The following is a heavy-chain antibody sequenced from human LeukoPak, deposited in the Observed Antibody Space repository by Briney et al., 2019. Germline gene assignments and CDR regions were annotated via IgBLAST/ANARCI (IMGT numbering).Heavy chain of an antibody. V-gene: IGHV3-23*01. CDR3: VRDAASDFYYYMDV. CDR1: GFTFSSYA. Sequence: GGSLRLSCAASGFTFSSYAMSWVRQAPGKGLDWVSSISISSGVVNYADSVKGRFTISRDKSKNTVYLQMNGLRAEDTALYYCVRDAASDFYYYMDVWGKRDHGHRLL. J-gene: IGHJ6*03. D-gene: IGHD6-25*01. CDR2: ISISSGVV.